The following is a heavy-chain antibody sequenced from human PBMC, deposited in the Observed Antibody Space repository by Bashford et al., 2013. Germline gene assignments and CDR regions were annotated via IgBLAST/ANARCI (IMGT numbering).Heavy chain of an antibody. CDR1: GYTFTSYG. V-gene: IGHV1-18*01. D-gene: IGHD6-13*01. CDR2: ISAYNGNT. Sequence: ASVKVSCKASGYTFTSYGISWVRQAPGQGLEWMGWISAYNGNTNYAQKLQGRVTMTTDTSTSTAYMELRSLRSDDTAVYYCAREYGSSSTPATIPKNNYYYYGMDVWGQGTTVTVSS. CDR3: AREYGSSSTPATIPKNNYYYYGMDV. J-gene: IGHJ6*02.